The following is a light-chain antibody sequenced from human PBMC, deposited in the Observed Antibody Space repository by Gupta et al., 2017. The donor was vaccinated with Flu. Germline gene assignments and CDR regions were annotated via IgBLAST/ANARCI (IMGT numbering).Light chain of an antibody. CDR1: NSDIGDYDY. J-gene: IGLJ2*01. Sequence: QSALTQPRSVSGSPGQSATISCTGTNSDIGDYDYVSWFQQHPGKAPKLLIYDVTKRSSGVPARFSGSKSGNTASLTISGLQADDEADYHCCSFAGSYTLVFGGGTKLTVL. V-gene: IGLV2-11*01. CDR3: CSFAGSYTLV. CDR2: DVT.